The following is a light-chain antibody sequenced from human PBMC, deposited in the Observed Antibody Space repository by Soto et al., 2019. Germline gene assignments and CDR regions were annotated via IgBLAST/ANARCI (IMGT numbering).Light chain of an antibody. CDR3: SSYTSSSTLL. CDR2: EVS. J-gene: IGLJ3*02. CDR1: SSDVGAYNY. V-gene: IGLV2-14*01. Sequence: QSALTQPASVSGSPGQSITFYCTGTSSDVGAYNYVSWYQQHPGKAPKLMIYEVSNRPSGVSNRFFGSKSDNTASLTISGLQAEDEADYYCSSYTSSSTLLFGGGTKLTVL.